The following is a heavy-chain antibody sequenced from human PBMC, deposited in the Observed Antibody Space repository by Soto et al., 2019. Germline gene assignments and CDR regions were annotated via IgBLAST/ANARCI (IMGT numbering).Heavy chain of an antibody. CDR3: AREDSSGWNNFDY. CDR1: GFTFSTYT. D-gene: IGHD6-19*01. CDR2: ISSSSSYI. Sequence: PGGSLRLSCAASGFTFSTYTMNWVRQAPGKGLEWVSFISSSSSYIYYADSVRGRFTISRDNAKNSLYLQMNSLRAEDTAVYYCAREDSSGWNNFDYWGRGALVTFSS. V-gene: IGHV3-21*01. J-gene: IGHJ4*02.